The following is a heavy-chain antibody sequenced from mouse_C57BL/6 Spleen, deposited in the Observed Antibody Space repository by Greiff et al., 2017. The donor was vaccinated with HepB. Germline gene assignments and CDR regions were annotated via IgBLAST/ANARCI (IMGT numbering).Heavy chain of an antibody. CDR2: IYPGDGDT. Sequence: ESGPELVKPGASVKISCKASGYAFSSSWMNWVKQRPGKGLEWIGRIYPGDGDTNYNGKFKGKATLTADKSSSTAYMQLSSLTSEDSAVYFCARSPAQAYYFDYWGQGTTLTVSS. CDR3: ARSPAQAYYFDY. D-gene: IGHD3-2*02. V-gene: IGHV1-82*01. J-gene: IGHJ2*01. CDR1: GYAFSSSW.